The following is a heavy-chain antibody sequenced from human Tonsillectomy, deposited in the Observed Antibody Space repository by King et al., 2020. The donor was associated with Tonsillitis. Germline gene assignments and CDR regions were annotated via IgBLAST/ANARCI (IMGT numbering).Heavy chain of an antibody. J-gene: IGHJ3*02. D-gene: IGHD6-6*01. Sequence: QLVQSGGGVVQPGRSLRLSCAASGFTFIIYGMNWVRQAPGKGLEWVAVIWYDGSNKYYVDSGKGRFTISRDNSKNTLYLQMNSLRAEDTAVYYCARGSSSAEADAFHIWGQGTLVTVSS. V-gene: IGHV3-33*01. CDR2: IWYDGSNK. CDR1: GFTFIIYG. CDR3: ARGSSSAEADAFHI.